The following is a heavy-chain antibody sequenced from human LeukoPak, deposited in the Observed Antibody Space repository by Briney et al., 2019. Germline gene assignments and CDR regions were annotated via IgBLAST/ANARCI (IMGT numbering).Heavy chain of an antibody. CDR3: ARLALGDAFDI. CDR1: GGSISSGGYY. V-gene: IGHV4-30-2*01. D-gene: IGHD2-15*01. J-gene: IGHJ3*02. CDR2: IYHSGST. Sequence: PSQTLSLTCTVSGGSISSGGYYWSWIRQPPGKGLEWIGYIYHSGSTYYNPSLKSRVTISVDRSKNQFSLKLSSVTAADTAVYYCARLALGDAFDIWGQGTMVTVSS.